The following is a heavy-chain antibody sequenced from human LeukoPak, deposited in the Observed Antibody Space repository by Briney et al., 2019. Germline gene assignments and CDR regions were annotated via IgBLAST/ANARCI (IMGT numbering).Heavy chain of an antibody. CDR3: AKTTIGYSSGRYPGWPVDY. V-gene: IGHV3-23*01. CDR2: ISGSGGST. D-gene: IGHD6-19*01. J-gene: IGHJ4*02. CDR1: GFTFSSYA. Sequence: PGGSLSLSCAASGFTFSSYAMSWVRQAPGKGLEWVSAISGSGGSTYYADSVKGRFTISRDNSKNTVYLQMNSLRAEDTAVYYCAKTTIGYSSGRYPGWPVDYWGQGTLVTVSS.